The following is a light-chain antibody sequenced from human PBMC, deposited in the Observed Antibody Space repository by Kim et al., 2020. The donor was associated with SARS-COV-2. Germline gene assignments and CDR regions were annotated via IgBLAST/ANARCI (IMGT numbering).Light chain of an antibody. V-gene: IGLV1-40*01. CDR2: GNS. Sequence: QSVLTQPPSVSGAPGQRVTISCTGSSSNIGAGYDVHWYQQLPGTAPKLLIYGNSNRPSGVPDRFSGSKSGTSASLAITGIQAEDEADYYCQSYDSSLSAYNYVFGTGTKVTVL. CDR3: QSYDSSLSAYNYV. J-gene: IGLJ1*01. CDR1: SSNIGAGYD.